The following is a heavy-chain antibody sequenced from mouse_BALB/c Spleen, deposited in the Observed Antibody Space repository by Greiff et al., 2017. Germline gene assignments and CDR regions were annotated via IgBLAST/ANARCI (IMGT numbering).Heavy chain of an antibody. CDR3: ASHGYYVNYYAMDY. J-gene: IGHJ4*01. D-gene: IGHD2-3*01. V-gene: IGHV14-3*02. Sequence: VQLQQSGAELVKPGASVKLSCTASGFNIKDTYMHWVKQRPEQGLEWIGRIDPANGNTKYDPKFQGKATITADTSSNTAYLQLSSLTSEDTAVYYCASHGYYVNYYAMDYWGQGTSVTVSS. CDR2: IDPANGNT. CDR1: GFNIKDTY.